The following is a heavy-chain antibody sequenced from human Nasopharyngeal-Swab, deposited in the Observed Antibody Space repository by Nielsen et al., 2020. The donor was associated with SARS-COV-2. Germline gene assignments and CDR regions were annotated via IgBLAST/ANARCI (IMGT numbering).Heavy chain of an antibody. CDR2: IKSKTDGGTT. CDR3: TTAQSLYYYYMDV. CDR1: GFTLSNAW. V-gene: IGHV3-15*01. J-gene: IGHJ6*03. Sequence: GESLKISCAASGFTLSNAWMSWVRQAPGKGLEWVGRIKSKTDGGTTDYAAPVKGRFTISRDDSKNTLYLQMNSLKTEDTAVYYCTTAQSLYYYYMDVWGKGTTVTVSS.